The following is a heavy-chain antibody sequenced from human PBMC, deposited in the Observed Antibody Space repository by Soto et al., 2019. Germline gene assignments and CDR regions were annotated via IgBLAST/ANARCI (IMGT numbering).Heavy chain of an antibody. CDR2: MNPNSGNT. CDR1: GYTFTSYD. CDR3: ARGYCSGGSCYSHYYYYMDV. J-gene: IGHJ6*03. Sequence: QVQLVQSGAEVNKPGASVKVSCKASGYTFTSYDINWVRQATGQGLEWMGWMNPNSGNTGYAQKLQGRVTMTRNTSISTAYMELSSLRSEDTAVYYCARGYCSGGSCYSHYYYYMDVWGKGTTVTVSS. D-gene: IGHD2-15*01. V-gene: IGHV1-8*01.